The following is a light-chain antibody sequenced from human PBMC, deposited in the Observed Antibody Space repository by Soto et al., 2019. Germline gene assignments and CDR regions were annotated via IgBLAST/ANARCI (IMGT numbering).Light chain of an antibody. V-gene: IGKV3-15*01. CDR2: GAS. CDR1: QSVNNF. Sequence: EIVVTQYQAIVSLSPGERATLSCRASQSVNNFFAWYQQKPGQAPRLLIYGASTRATGIPARFSGSGSGTEFTLTISSLQSEDFAVYYCQQYTNWPWPFGQGTKV. CDR3: QQYTNWPWP. J-gene: IGKJ1*01.